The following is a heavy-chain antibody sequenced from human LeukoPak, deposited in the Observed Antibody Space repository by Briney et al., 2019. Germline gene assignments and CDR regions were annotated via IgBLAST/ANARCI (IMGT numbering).Heavy chain of an antibody. V-gene: IGHV1-18*01. CDR1: GYTFTSYG. D-gene: IGHD2-15*01. Sequence: ASVKVSCKASGYTFTSYGISWVRQAPGQGLEWMGWISAYNGNTNYAQKLQGRVTMTTDTSTSTAYMELRSLRSDDTAVYYCARDSVVVVAATTRGYFQHWGQGTLVTVSS. J-gene: IGHJ1*01. CDR3: ARDSVVVVAATTRGYFQH. CDR2: ISAYNGNT.